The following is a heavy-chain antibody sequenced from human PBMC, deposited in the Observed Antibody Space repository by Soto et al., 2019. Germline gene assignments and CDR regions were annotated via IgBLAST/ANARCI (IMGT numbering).Heavy chain of an antibody. D-gene: IGHD3-10*01. CDR1: GGTFSSYA. CDR3: ARDQRPLPYYGSGSYYHYYGMDV. V-gene: IGHV1-69*13. J-gene: IGHJ6*02. CDR2: IIPIFGTA. Sequence: ASVKVSCKASGGTFSSYAISWVRQAPGQGLEWIGGIIPIFGTANYAQKFQGRVTITADESTSTAYMELSSLRSEDTAVYYCARDQRPLPYYGSGSYYHYYGMDVWGQGTTVTVSS.